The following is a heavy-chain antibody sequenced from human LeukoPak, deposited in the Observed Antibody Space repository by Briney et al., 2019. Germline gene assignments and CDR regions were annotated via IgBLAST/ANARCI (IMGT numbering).Heavy chain of an antibody. Sequence: GGSLRVSCAASGFTFSDYYMSWIRQAPGKGLEWVSYISSSGSTIYYADSVKGQFTISRDNAKNSLYLQMNSLRAEDTALYYCAKDSFVAAAGTAPFDYWGQGTLVTVSS. CDR1: GFTFSDYY. CDR3: AKDSFVAAAGTAPFDY. CDR2: ISSSGSTI. D-gene: IGHD6-13*01. J-gene: IGHJ4*02. V-gene: IGHV3-11*01.